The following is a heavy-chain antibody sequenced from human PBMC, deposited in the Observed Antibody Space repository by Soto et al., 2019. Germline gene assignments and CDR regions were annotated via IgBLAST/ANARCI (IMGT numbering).Heavy chain of an antibody. CDR2: ISSSSSTI. D-gene: IGHD2-15*01. J-gene: IGHJ4*02. CDR1: GFTFSSYS. CDR3: ARDGYCSGGSCYSVPVFDY. V-gene: IGHV3-48*01. Sequence: GGSLRLSCAASGFTFSSYSMTWVRQAPGKGLEWVSYISSSSSTIYYAESLKGRFTISRDNAKNSLYLQMNSLRAEDTAVYYCARDGYCSGGSCYSVPVFDYWGQGTLVTVSS.